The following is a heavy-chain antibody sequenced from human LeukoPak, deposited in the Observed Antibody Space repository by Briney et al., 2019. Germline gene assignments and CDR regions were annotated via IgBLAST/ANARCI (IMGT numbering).Heavy chain of an antibody. CDR2: IYYSGST. CDR3: ARELNDMTTVTTYNWFDP. J-gene: IGHJ5*02. V-gene: IGHV4-39*07. CDR1: GGSISSSRYY. D-gene: IGHD4-17*01. Sequence: SETLSLTCTVSGGSISSSRYYWGWIRQPPGKGLEWIGSIYYSGSTYYNPSLKSRVTISVDTSKNQFSLKLSSVTAADTAVYYCARELNDMTTVTTYNWFDPWGQGTLVTVSS.